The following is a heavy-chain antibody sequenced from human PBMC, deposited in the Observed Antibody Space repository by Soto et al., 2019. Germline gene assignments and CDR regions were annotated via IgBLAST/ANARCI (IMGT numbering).Heavy chain of an antibody. CDR3: ASSPPRRRYCSGGSCYGPFDY. CDR2: MNPNSGNT. D-gene: IGHD2-15*01. CDR1: GYTFTSYD. J-gene: IGHJ4*02. Sequence: GASVKVSCKASGYTFTSYDINWVRQATGQGLEWMGWMNPNSGNTGYAQKFQGRVTMTRNTSISTAYMELSSLRSEDTAVYYCASSPPRRRYCSGGSCYGPFDYWGQGTLVTVSS. V-gene: IGHV1-8*01.